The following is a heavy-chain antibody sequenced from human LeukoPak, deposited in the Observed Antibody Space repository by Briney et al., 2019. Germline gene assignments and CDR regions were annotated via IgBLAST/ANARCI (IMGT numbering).Heavy chain of an antibody. CDR2: INDGAGT. CDR1: GGSFSGDY. D-gene: IGHD1-1*01. Sequence: SETLSLTCALYGGSFSGDYWSWIRQPPGKGLEWVGEINDGAGTHYNPSLKSRVTVSEDTSTKQFCLKLRSATAADKAMYYCTRGKGGTMFWGQGTLVTVSS. J-gene: IGHJ4*02. CDR3: TRGKGGTMF. V-gene: IGHV4-34*01.